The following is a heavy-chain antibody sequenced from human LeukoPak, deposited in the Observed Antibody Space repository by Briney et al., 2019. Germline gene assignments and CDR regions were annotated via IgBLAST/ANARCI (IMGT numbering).Heavy chain of an antibody. V-gene: IGHV3-7*01. CDR3: ARGSYDFWSGYLYYFDY. CDR2: IKQDGSEK. CDR1: GFTFSSYW. J-gene: IGHJ4*02. Sequence: GGSLRLPCAASGFTFSSYWMSWVRQAPGKGLEWVANIKQDGSEKYYVDSVKGRFTISRDNAKNSLYLQMNSLRAEDTAVYYCARGSYDFWSGYLYYFDYWGQGTLVTVSS. D-gene: IGHD3-3*01.